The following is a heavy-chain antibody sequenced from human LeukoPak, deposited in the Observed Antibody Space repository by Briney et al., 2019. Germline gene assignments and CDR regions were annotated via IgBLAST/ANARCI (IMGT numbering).Heavy chain of an antibody. D-gene: IGHD2-15*01. J-gene: IGHJ4*02. V-gene: IGHV3-43*02. Sequence: GGSLGLSCAGPGFMFHDYATHWVRQAPGKGLEWVSLISEDGGSTYYADSVKGRFTISRDNSKNSLYLQMNSLRTEDTALYYCAKDERGCSGGNCYSLFGYWGQGTLVSVSS. CDR2: ISEDGGST. CDR1: GFMFHDYA. CDR3: AKDERGCSGGNCYSLFGY.